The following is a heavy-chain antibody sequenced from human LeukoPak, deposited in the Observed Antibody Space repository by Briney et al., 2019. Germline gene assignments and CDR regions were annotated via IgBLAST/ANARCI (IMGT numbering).Heavy chain of an antibody. CDR2: IKQDGSEK. V-gene: IGHV3-7*01. CDR3: AKERDTAVVTAFDI. J-gene: IGHJ3*02. CDR1: GFIFSRNW. D-gene: IGHD5-18*01. Sequence: GGSLRLSCAASGFIFSRNWMSWVRQAPGKGLEWVANIKQDGSEKYYVDSVKGRFTISRDNAKNSLYLQMNSLRAEDTAVYYCAKERDTAVVTAFDIWGQGTMVTVSS.